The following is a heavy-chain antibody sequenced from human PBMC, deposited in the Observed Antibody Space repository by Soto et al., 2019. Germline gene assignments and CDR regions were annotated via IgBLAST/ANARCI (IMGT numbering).Heavy chain of an antibody. J-gene: IGHJ4*02. Sequence: QVQLQQWGAGLLKPSETLSLTCAVYGGSFSGYYWSWIRQPPGKGLEWSGEINHSGSTNYNPSLKSRVTISVDTSKNPFPLKLSSVTAADTAVYYCASRGTDSGKPKPFDYWGQGTLVTVSS. D-gene: IGHD1-26*01. CDR3: ASRGTDSGKPKPFDY. CDR1: GGSFSGYY. V-gene: IGHV4-34*01. CDR2: INHSGST.